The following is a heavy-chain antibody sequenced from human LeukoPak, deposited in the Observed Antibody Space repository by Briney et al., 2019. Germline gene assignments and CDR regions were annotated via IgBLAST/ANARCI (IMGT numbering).Heavy chain of an antibody. CDR2: IYYSGST. D-gene: IGHD5/OR15-5a*01. Sequence: SETLPLTCTVSGGSISSYYWSWIRQPPGKGLEWIGYIYYSGSTNYNPSLKSRVTISVDTSKNQFSLKLSSVTAADTAVYYCARVVSTVSWTFDYWGQGTLVTVSS. CDR1: GGSISSYY. V-gene: IGHV4-59*01. J-gene: IGHJ4*02. CDR3: ARVVSTVSWTFDY.